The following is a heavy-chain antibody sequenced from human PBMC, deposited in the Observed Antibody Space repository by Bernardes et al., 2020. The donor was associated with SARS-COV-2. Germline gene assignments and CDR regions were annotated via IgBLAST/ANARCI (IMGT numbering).Heavy chain of an antibody. CDR3: ARDGEEYQLLYLHYLDY. Sequence: ASVKVSCKASGYTFTSYGISWVRQAPGQGLEWMGWISAYNGNTNYAQKLQGRVTMTTDTSTSTAYMELRSLRSDDTAVYYCARDGEEYQLLYLHYLDYWGQGTLVTVSS. CDR2: ISAYNGNT. J-gene: IGHJ4*02. CDR1: GYTFTSYG. V-gene: IGHV1-18*01. D-gene: IGHD2-2*02.